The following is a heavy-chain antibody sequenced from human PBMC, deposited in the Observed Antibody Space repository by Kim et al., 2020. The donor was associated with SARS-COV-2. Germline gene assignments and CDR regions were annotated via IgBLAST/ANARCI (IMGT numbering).Heavy chain of an antibody. J-gene: IGHJ6*02. V-gene: IGHV1-69*01. D-gene: IGHD1-26*01. CDR3: ARDRSGSDYYYYGMDV. Sequence: KFQGRVTITADESTSTAYMELSSLRSEDTAVYYCARDRSGSDYYYYGMDVWGQGTTVTVSS.